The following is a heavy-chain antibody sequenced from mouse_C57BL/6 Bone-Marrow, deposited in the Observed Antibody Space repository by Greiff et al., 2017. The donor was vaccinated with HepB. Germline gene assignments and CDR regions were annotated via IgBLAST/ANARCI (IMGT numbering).Heavy chain of an antibody. CDR3: ASEFITTVVAGYYFDY. V-gene: IGHV5-17*01. D-gene: IGHD1-1*01. CDR1: GFTFSDYG. J-gene: IGHJ2*01. Sequence: EVMLVESGGGLVKPGGSLKLSCAASGFTFSDYGMHWVRQAPEKGLEWVAYISSGSSTIYYADTVKGRFTISRDNAKNTLFLQMTSLRSEDTAMYYCASEFITTVVAGYYFDYWGQGTTLTVSS. CDR2: ISSGSSTI.